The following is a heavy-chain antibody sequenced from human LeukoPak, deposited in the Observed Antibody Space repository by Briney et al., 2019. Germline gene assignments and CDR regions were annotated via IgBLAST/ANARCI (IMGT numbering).Heavy chain of an antibody. CDR3: AKDALIVNGDYDY. Sequence: GGSLRLSCAASGFTFSSYAMSWVRQAPGKGLEWVSAISGGSTYYADSVKGRFTISRDNSKNTLYLQMNSLRAEDTAVYYCAKDALIVNGDYDYWGQGTLVTVSS. J-gene: IGHJ4*02. CDR1: GFTFSSYA. V-gene: IGHV3-23*01. CDR2: ISGGST. D-gene: IGHD4-17*01.